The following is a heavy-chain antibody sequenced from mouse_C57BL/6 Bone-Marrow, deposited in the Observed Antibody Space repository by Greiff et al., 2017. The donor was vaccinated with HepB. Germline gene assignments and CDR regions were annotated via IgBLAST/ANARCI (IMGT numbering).Heavy chain of an antibody. Sequence: VQLQQSGPELVKPGASVKMSCKASGYTFTDYNMHWVKQSHGKSLEWIGYIKPNNGGTSYNQKFKGKATLTVNKSSSTAYMELRSLTSEDSAVYYGEACDYPRYFDVWGTGTTVTVSS. V-gene: IGHV1-22*01. D-gene: IGHD2-4*01. CDR3: EACDYPRYFDV. CDR1: GYTFTDYN. CDR2: IKPNNGGT. J-gene: IGHJ1*03.